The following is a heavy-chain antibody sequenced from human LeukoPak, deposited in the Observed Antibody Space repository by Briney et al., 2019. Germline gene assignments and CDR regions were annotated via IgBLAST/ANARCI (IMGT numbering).Heavy chain of an antibody. D-gene: IGHD2-2*02. CDR3: ARALYCSGTSCYIFAFDI. CDR2: IYHSGST. V-gene: IGHV4-38-2*01. Sequence: SETLSLTCVVSGHSISSGYYWGWIRQPPGKGLEWIGSIYHSGSTYYSPSLKSRVTISVDTSKNQFSLKLSSVTAADTAVYYCARALYCSGTSCYIFAFDIWGQGTMVTVSS. CDR1: GHSISSGYY. J-gene: IGHJ3*02.